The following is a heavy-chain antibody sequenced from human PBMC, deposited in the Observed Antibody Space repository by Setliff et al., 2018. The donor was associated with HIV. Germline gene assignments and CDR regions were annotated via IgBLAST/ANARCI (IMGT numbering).Heavy chain of an antibody. CDR2: IYPGDSHT. Sequence: GASLKISCKGSGYYFTTFWIAWVRQMPGKGLEWMGFIYPGDSHTTYSPSFQGQVTISVDTSVSTAYPQWSSLKASDTAMYYCVRPLGRSSSQGWFDPWGQGTLGTVAS. V-gene: IGHV5-51*01. J-gene: IGHJ5*02. CDR3: VRPLGRSSSQGWFDP. CDR1: GYYFTTFW. D-gene: IGHD6-6*01.